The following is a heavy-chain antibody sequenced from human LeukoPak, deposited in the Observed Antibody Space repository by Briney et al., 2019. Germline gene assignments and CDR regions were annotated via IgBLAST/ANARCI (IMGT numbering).Heavy chain of an antibody. CDR1: GFTFSSYE. J-gene: IGHJ4*02. Sequence: PGGSLRLSCAASGFTFSSYEMNWVRQAPGKGLEWVSYISSSGSTIYYADSVKGRFTISRDNAKNSLYLQMNSLRAEDTAVYYCAKHPSGYYCDHFDYWGQGTLVTVSS. CDR2: ISSSGSTI. CDR3: AKHPSGYYCDHFDY. D-gene: IGHD3-22*01. V-gene: IGHV3-48*03.